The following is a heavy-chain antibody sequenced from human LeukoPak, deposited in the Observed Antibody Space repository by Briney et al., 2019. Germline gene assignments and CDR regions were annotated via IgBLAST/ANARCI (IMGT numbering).Heavy chain of an antibody. CDR2: IYYSGST. CDR1: GGSISSGGYY. D-gene: IGHD3-22*01. V-gene: IGHV4-31*03. J-gene: IGHJ4*02. CDR3: ARVGSYDSSGYYDY. Sequence: PSETLSLTCTVSGGSISSGGYYWSWIRQHPGKGLEWIGYIYYSGSTYYNPSLKSRVTISVDTSKNQFSLKLSSVTAADTAAYYCARVGSYDSSGYYDYWGQGTLVTVSS.